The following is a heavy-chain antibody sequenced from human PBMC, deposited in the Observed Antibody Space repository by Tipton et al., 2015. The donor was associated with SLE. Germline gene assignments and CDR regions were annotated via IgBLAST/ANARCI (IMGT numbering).Heavy chain of an antibody. CDR2: LSSDGSHT. V-gene: IGHV3-30*04. CDR3: ARVLGSYYGMDV. Sequence: SLRLSCAASGFTFSTYVMHWVRQAPGRGLEWVAVLSSDGSHTNYAVSVKGRFTISRDNTKNSLYLQMNSLRVEDTAVYYCARVLGSYYGMDVWGQGTTVTVSS. J-gene: IGHJ6*02. CDR1: GFTFSTYV.